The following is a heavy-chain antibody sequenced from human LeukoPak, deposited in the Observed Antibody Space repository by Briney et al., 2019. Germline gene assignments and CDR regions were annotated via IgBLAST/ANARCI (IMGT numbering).Heavy chain of an antibody. J-gene: IGHJ4*02. CDR2: IYYSGST. V-gene: IGHV4-59*01. CDR3: AREGGYCSSTSCLDLFDY. Sequence: SETLSLTCTVSGGSISSYYWSWIRQPPGKGLEWIGYIYYSGSTNYNPSLKSRVTILVDTSKNQFSLKLSSVTAADTAVYYCAREGGYCSSTSCLDLFDYWGQGTLVTVSS. CDR1: GGSISSYY. D-gene: IGHD2-2*01.